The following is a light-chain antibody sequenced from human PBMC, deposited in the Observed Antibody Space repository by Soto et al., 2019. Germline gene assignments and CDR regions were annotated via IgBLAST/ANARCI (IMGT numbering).Light chain of an antibody. J-gene: IGKJ2*02. CDR2: AAS. Sequence: DIQMTQSPSSLSASVGDRVTITCRASQSISTYLSWYQQKPGKAPELLIFAASSLQSGVPARFSGSGSGTAFTLTISRLQPEDFATYYCPQTFSVPPCTFGQGTKLEIK. V-gene: IGKV1-39*01. CDR3: PQTFSVPPCT. CDR1: QSISTY.